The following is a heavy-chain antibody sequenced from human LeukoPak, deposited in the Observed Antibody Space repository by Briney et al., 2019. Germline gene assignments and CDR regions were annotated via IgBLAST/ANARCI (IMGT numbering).Heavy chain of an antibody. CDR3: ARLQYCSGTSCYWFDP. V-gene: IGHV4-30-2*01. D-gene: IGHD2-2*01. J-gene: IGHJ5*02. CDR2: IYHSGST. Sequence: SETLSLTCAVSGGSISSGGYSWSWIRQPPGKGLEWIGFIYHSGSTYYNPSLKSRLTISVDTSKNQFSLRLSSVTAADTAVYYCARLQYCSGTSCYWFDPWGQGTLVTVSS. CDR1: GGSISSGGYS.